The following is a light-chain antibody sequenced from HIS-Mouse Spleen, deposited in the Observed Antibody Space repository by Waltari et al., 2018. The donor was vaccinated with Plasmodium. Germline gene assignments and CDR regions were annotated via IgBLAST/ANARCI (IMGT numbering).Light chain of an antibody. J-gene: IGKJ3*01. Sequence: EIVMTHSPATLSASPGERATLSCRASQGVSSNLAWYQQKPGQAPRLLIYGASTRATGIPARFSGSGSGTEFTLTISSLQSEDFAVYYCQQYNNWSFTFGPGTKVDIK. CDR3: QQYNNWSFT. CDR2: GAS. CDR1: QGVSSN. V-gene: IGKV3-15*01.